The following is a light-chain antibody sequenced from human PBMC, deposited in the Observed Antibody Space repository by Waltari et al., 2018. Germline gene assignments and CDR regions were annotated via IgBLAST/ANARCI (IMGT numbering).Light chain of an antibody. CDR1: QSVSSN. Sequence: DIVMTQSPATLSVSPGARATISCRASQSVSSNLAWYQQKPGQAPRLLIYGASTRATGIPARFSGSGSGTEFTLTISSLQSEDFAVYYCQQYNNWPPITFGQGTRLEIK. J-gene: IGKJ5*01. CDR3: QQYNNWPPIT. V-gene: IGKV3D-15*01. CDR2: GAS.